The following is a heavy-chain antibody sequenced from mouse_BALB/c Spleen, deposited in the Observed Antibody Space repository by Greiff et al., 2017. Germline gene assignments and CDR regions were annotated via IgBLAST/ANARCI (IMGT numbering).Heavy chain of an antibody. CDR1: GFNIKDTY. CDR2: IDPANGNT. Sequence: EVKLMESGAELVKPGASVKLSCTASGFNIKDTYMHWVKQRPEQGLEWIGRIDPANGNTKYDPKFQGKATITADTSSNTAYLQLSSLTSEDTAVYYCALYYDSWFAYWGQGTLVTVSA. D-gene: IGHD2-4*01. CDR3: ALYYDSWFAY. V-gene: IGHV14-3*02. J-gene: IGHJ3*01.